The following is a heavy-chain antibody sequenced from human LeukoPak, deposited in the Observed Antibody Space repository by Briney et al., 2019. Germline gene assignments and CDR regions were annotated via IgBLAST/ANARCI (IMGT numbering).Heavy chain of an antibody. CDR1: GGSISGYY. Sequence: SETLSLTCTVSGGSISGYYWSWIRQPPGKGLEWIGYTYYSGSTKYNPSLKSRVTMSVDASRNQFSLKLSSVTAADTAVYYCARGGLEDGYHSNDGFDIWGQGTMVTVSS. J-gene: IGHJ3*02. CDR3: ARGGLEDGYHSNDGFDI. D-gene: IGHD3-22*01. V-gene: IGHV4-59*01. CDR2: TYYSGST.